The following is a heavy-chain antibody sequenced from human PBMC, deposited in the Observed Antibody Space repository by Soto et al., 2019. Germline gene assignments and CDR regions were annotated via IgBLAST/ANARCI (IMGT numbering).Heavy chain of an antibody. D-gene: IGHD3-9*01. CDR1: GYTFTIYA. CDR2: INADSGST. Sequence: ASVKVSCTASGYTFTIYAMHWVRQAPGQRLEWMGWINADSGSTNYAQKFQGRVTMTRDTSISTAYMELSRLRSDDTAVYYCASGYYDILTGYFSFDYWGQGTLVTVSS. CDR3: ASGYYDILTGYFSFDY. J-gene: IGHJ4*02. V-gene: IGHV1-2*02.